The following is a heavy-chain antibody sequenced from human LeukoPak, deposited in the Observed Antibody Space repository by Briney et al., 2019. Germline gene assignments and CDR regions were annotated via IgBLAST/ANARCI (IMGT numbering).Heavy chain of an antibody. CDR2: IYSGGTT. J-gene: IGHJ3*02. V-gene: IGHV3-53*01. D-gene: IGHD3-16*01. CDR3: ARVPISAAGGFAFDI. Sequence: GGSLRLSCAASGLTVSSNYMSWVRQAPGKGLEWVSVIYSGGTTYYADSVKGRFTFSRDNSKNTLYLQMNSLRAEDTAVYYCARVPISAAGGFAFDIWGQGTMVTVSS. CDR1: GLTVSSNY.